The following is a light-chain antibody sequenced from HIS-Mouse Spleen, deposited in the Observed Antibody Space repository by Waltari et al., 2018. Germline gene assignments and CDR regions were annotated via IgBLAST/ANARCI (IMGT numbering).Light chain of an antibody. CDR1: SSNIRAGYD. Sequence: QSVLTQPPSVSGAPGQRVTITCTGTSSNIRAGYDEHWYQQLPGTAPKLLIYGNSNRPSGVPDRFSGSKSGTSASLAITGLQAEDEADYYCQSYDSSLSGWVFGGGTKMTVL. J-gene: IGLJ3*02. CDR3: QSYDSSLSGWV. CDR2: GNS. V-gene: IGLV1-40*01.